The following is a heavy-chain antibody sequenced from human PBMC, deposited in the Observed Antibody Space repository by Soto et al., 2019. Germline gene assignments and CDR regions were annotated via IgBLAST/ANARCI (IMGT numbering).Heavy chain of an antibody. D-gene: IGHD3-3*01. J-gene: IGHJ4*02. V-gene: IGHV1-69*04. CDR3: ARDYDFWSGYFGY. CDR2: IIPILGIA. Sequence: GASVKVSCKASGGTFSSYTISWVRQAPGQGLEWMGRIIPILGIANYAQKFQGRVTITADKSTSTAYMELSSLRSEDTAVYYCARDYDFWSGYFGYWGQGTLVTVSS. CDR1: GGTFSSYT.